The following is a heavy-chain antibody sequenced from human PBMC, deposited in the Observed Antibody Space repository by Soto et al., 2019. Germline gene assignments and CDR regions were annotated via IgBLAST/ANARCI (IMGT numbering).Heavy chain of an antibody. J-gene: IGHJ5*02. Sequence: RLSCAASGFTFSNSAMTWVRQAPGKGLEWVSSLDGSGLTTYYADSVKGRFTVSRDNSKNTLYLQMNSLRPEDTAVYYCVKVSTFYDILTGYYSTNFFDPWGQGTLVTVSS. CDR3: VKVSTFYDILTGYYSTNFFDP. V-gene: IGHV3-23*01. CDR1: GFTFSNSA. CDR2: LDGSGLTT. D-gene: IGHD3-9*01.